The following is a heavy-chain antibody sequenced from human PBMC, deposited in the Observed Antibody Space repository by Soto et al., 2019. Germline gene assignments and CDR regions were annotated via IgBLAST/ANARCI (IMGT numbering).Heavy chain of an antibody. CDR2: IYPGDSDT. CDR3: ERSFDSAILDAFDI. J-gene: IGHJ3*02. V-gene: IGHV5-51*01. CDR1: GYTFANHW. D-gene: IGHD2-21*01. Sequence: PGESLKISCEGSGYTFANHWIGWVRQMPGKGLEWMGIIYPGDSDTTYSPSFQGQVTISADKSISTAYLQWSSLRSSDTAMYYCERSFDSAILDAFDIWGQGTMVTVSS.